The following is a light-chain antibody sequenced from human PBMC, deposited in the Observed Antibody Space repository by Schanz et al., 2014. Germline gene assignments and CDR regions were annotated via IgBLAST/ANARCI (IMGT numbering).Light chain of an antibody. Sequence: QSALTQPRSVSGSPGQSVAISCTGTSSDFGGYNRVSWYQQHPGKAPKLIIYDVIKRPSGVPDRFSGSKSGTSASLAISGLQSEDEAGYYCSSFAGHKVFGGGTKLTVL. CDR1: SSDFGGYNR. J-gene: IGLJ2*01. V-gene: IGLV2-11*01. CDR3: SSFAGHKV. CDR2: DVI.